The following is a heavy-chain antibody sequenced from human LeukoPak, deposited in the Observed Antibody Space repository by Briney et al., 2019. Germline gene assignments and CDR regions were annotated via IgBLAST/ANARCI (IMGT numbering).Heavy chain of an antibody. CDR1: GFSFTNYW. D-gene: IGHD3-16*01. CDR2: IRQDGSES. J-gene: IGHJ4*02. CDR3: SRDNAAVPGGDY. Sequence: GGSLRLSCAASGFSFTNYWMSWVRQAPGKGLEWVANIRQDGSESAYVASVKGRFTISRDNANNFLYLQMNNLRVEDTAVYYCSRDNAAVPGGDYWGQGVLVTVSS. V-gene: IGHV3-7*01.